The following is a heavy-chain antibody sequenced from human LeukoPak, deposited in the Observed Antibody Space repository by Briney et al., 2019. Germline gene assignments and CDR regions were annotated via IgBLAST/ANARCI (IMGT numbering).Heavy chain of an antibody. D-gene: IGHD3-16*01. Sequence: GESLKISCQGSGYTFTNYWITWVRQMPGKGLEWMGRIDPSDSHTTYSPSFRGHVTISADKSISTAYLQWSSLKASDTAMYYCARTPYADDYWGQGTLVTVSS. CDR2: IDPSDSHT. J-gene: IGHJ4*02. CDR3: ARTPYADDY. CDR1: GYTFTNYW. V-gene: IGHV5-10-1*01.